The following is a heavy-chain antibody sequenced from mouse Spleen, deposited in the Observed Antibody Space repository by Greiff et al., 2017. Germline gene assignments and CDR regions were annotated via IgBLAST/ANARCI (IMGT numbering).Heavy chain of an antibody. J-gene: IGHJ4*01. CDR1: GFSLTSYG. CDR2: IWGGGST. CDR3: ARNSLLRLRENYYAMDY. D-gene: IGHD1-2*01. Sequence: QVQLQQSGPGLVAPSQSLSITCTVSGFSLTSYGVDWVRQSPGKGLEWLGVIWGGGSTNYNSALKSRLSISKDNSKSQVFLKMNSLQTDDTAMYYCARNSLLRLRENYYAMDYWGQGTSVTVSS. V-gene: IGHV2-6*01.